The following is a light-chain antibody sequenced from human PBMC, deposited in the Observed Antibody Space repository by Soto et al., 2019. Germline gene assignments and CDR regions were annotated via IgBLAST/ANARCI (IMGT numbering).Light chain of an antibody. CDR1: QSVSSSY. J-gene: IGKJ1*01. V-gene: IGKV3-20*01. CDR2: DAS. Sequence: EIVLTQSPGTLSLSPGVRATLSCRASQSVSSSYLAWYQQKPGQAPRLLIYDASSRATGIPDRFSGSGSGTDFTLTISRLEPEDFAVYYCQQYGSSPLTFGLGTKVEIK. CDR3: QQYGSSPLT.